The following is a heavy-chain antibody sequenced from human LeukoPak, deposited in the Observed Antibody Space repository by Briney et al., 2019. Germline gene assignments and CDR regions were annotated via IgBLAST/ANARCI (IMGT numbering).Heavy chain of an antibody. CDR3: TRSRYCSSTSCYGMDV. Sequence: SQTLSLTCFVSGGSISSGGYYWTWIRQHPGKGLEWIGYIHYSGSTYYNPSLTSRVTISVDTSKNQFSLKLSSVTAADTAVYYCTRSRYCSSTSCYGMDVWGQGTTVTVSS. V-gene: IGHV4-31*03. CDR2: IHYSGST. CDR1: GGSISSGGYY. D-gene: IGHD2-2*01. J-gene: IGHJ6*02.